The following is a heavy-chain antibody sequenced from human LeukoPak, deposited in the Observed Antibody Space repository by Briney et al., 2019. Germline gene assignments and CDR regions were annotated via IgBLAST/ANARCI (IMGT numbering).Heavy chain of an antibody. D-gene: IGHD5-18*01. CDR3: ARSGYSYGHHYYYGMDV. CDR1: GGSISSDDYY. V-gene: IGHV4-30-4*01. J-gene: IGHJ6*02. Sequence: SQTLSLTCTVSGGSISSDDYYWSWIRQPPGKGLVWIGYIYYSGSTYYNPSLKSRVTISVDTSKNQFSLKLSSVTAADTAVYYCARSGYSYGHHYYYGMDVWGQGTTVTVSS. CDR2: IYYSGST.